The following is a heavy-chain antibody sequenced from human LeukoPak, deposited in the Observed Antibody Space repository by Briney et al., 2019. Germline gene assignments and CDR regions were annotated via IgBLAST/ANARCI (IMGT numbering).Heavy chain of an antibody. D-gene: IGHD1-14*01. CDR1: AFTFSSYW. J-gene: IGHJ4*02. CDR3: ARLGPRQVYDY. V-gene: IGHV3-7*05. CDR2: IKQDGSQI. Sequence: GGSLRLSCAASAFTFSSYWMSWVRQAPGRGLQWVANIKQDGSQIYYVDSVKGRFTISRDNAKNSLYLQMNSLRSEDTAVYYCARLGPRQVYDYWGQGTLVTVSS.